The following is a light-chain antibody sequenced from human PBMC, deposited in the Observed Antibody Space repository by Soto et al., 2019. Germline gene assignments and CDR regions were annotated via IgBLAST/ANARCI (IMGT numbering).Light chain of an antibody. CDR3: QQSYRTPAMYT. V-gene: IGKV1-39*01. Sequence: DIQMTQSPSSLSASVGDRVTITCRASQSISSYLNWYQQKPGKAPKLLIYAASSLQSGVPSRFSGSGSGTDFTLTLSSLQPENFANYYCQQSYRTPAMYTFGQGTKLEIK. CDR1: QSISSY. J-gene: IGKJ2*01. CDR2: AAS.